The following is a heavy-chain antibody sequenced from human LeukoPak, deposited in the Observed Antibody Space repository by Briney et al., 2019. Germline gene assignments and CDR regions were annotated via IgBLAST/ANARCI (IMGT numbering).Heavy chain of an antibody. CDR2: INHSGST. J-gene: IGHJ5*02. D-gene: IGHD3-3*01. V-gene: IGHV4-34*01. CDR3: ARGLAGRTIRFDP. CDR1: GGSFSGYY. Sequence: SETLSLTCAVYGGSFSGYYWSWIRQPPGKGLEWIGEINHSGSTNYNPSLKSRVTISVDTSKNQSSLKLSSVTAADTAVYYCARGLAGRTIRFDPWGQGTLVTVSS.